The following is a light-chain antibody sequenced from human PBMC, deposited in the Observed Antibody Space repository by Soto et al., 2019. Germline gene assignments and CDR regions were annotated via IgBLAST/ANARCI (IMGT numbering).Light chain of an antibody. Sequence: DIQMTQSPSSLSAFIGDTITISCRASQNIERYLNWYQKKEGRAPQLLMFAAANLESGVPSRFRGGGSGTDFTLTISGLQPEDFATYYCQQTHSTVHSFGQGTKVDIK. CDR2: AAA. CDR3: QQTHSTVHS. J-gene: IGKJ2*01. V-gene: IGKV1-39*01. CDR1: QNIERY.